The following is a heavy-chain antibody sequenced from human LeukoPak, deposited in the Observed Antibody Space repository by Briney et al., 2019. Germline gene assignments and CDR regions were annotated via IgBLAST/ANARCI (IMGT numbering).Heavy chain of an antibody. Sequence: ASVKVSCKASGYTFTSYDISWVRQAPGQGLEWMGWISAYNGNTNYAQKLQGRVTMTTDTSTSTAYMELRSLRSDDTAVYYCARADTAMVDFDYWGQGTLVTVSS. CDR1: GYTFTSYD. D-gene: IGHD5-18*01. V-gene: IGHV1-18*01. CDR3: ARADTAMVDFDY. CDR2: ISAYNGNT. J-gene: IGHJ4*02.